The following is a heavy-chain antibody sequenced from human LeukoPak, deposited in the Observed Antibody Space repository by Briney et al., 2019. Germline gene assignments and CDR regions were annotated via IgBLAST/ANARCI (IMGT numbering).Heavy chain of an antibody. CDR3: ARIDYYDSSGYDSGFDY. V-gene: IGHV3-74*01. D-gene: IGHD3-22*01. J-gene: IGHJ4*02. CDR2: INSDGSST. CDR1: GFTFSSYW. Sequence: PGGSLRLSCAASGFTFSSYWMHWVRQAPGKGLVWVSRINSDGSSTSYADSVKGRFTISRDNAKNTLYLQMNSLRAEDTAVYYCARIDYYDSSGYDSGFDYWGQGTLVTVSS.